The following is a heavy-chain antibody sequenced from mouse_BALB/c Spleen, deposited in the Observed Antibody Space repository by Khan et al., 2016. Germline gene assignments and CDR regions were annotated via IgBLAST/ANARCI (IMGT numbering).Heavy chain of an antibody. V-gene: IGHV1-20*02. Sequence: VQLKESGPELVKPGASVKISCKASGYLFTDYFMNWVMQRHGKSLEWIGRINPYNGDTFYNQKFKGKATLTVDKSSKTAHMECLSLASEDSAVYYCTRGGYKYESAYWRQGTLVTVSA. CDR2: INPYNGDT. D-gene: IGHD2-14*01. CDR1: GYLFTDYF. J-gene: IGHJ3*01. CDR3: TRGGYKYESAY.